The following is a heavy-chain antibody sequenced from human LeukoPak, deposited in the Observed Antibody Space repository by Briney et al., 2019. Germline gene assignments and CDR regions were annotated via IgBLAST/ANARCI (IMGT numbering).Heavy chain of an antibody. Sequence: SEILSLTCTVSGGSISSSSYYWGWIRQPPGKGLEWIGSNYYSGSTYYNPSLKSRVTISVDTSKNQFSLKLSSVTAADTAVYYCARQIASAGTAGFDFWGQGALVTVSS. V-gene: IGHV4-39*07. D-gene: IGHD6-13*01. CDR3: ARQIASAGTAGFDF. CDR1: GGSISSSSYY. J-gene: IGHJ4*02. CDR2: NYYSGST.